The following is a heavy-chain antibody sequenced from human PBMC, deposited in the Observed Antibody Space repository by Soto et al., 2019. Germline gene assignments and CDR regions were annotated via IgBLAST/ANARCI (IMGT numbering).Heavy chain of an antibody. J-gene: IGHJ6*02. D-gene: IGHD2-2*01. CDR3: ATSPVPPPGDYYYGMDV. CDR1: GYTFTSYG. CDR2: ISAYNGNT. V-gene: IGHV1-18*04. Sequence: ASVKVSCKASGYTFTSYGISWVRQAPGQGLEWMGWISAYNGNTNYAQKLQGRVTMTTDTSTSTAYMELRSLRSEDTAVYYCATSPVPPPGDYYYGMDVWGQGTTVTVSS.